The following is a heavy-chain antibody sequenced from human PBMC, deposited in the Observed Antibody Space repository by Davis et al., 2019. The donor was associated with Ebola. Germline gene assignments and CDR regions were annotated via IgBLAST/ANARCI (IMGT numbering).Heavy chain of an antibody. CDR2: INHSGST. CDR3: AKAYDSSGYAWFGP. D-gene: IGHD3-22*01. J-gene: IGHJ5*02. Sequence: MPSETLSLTCAVYGGSFSGYYWSWIRQPPGKGLEWIGEINHSGSTNYNPSLKSRVTISVATSKNQFSLKLSSVTAADTAVYFCAKAYDSSGYAWFGPWGQGTLVTVSS. CDR1: GGSFSGYY. V-gene: IGHV4-34*01.